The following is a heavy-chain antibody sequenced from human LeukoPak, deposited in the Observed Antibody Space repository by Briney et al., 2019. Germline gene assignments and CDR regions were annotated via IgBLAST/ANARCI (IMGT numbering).Heavy chain of an antibody. Sequence: ASVKVSCKASGYTFTGYYMHWVRQAPGQGLEWMGWINPNSGGTNYAQKFQGRVTMTRDTSISTAYMELSRLRSDDTAVYYCARESGYSSSWPYYYYGMDVWGQGTTVTVSS. D-gene: IGHD6-13*01. CDR1: GYTFTGYY. J-gene: IGHJ6*02. V-gene: IGHV1-2*02. CDR2: INPNSGGT. CDR3: ARESGYSSSWPYYYYGMDV.